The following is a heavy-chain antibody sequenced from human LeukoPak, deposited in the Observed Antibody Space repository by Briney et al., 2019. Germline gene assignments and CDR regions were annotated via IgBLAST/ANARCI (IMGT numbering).Heavy chain of an antibody. CDR3: ASLERGTGSYPPPAFDY. J-gene: IGHJ4*02. V-gene: IGHV4-59*11. CDR2: IYYSGST. CDR1: GGSTSSHY. Sequence: PSETLSLTPTVSGGSTSSHYWSWIRQPPGKGLEWIGYIYYSGSTNYTPSLKSRVTISVDTFKIQFSLKLSSVTAADTAVYYCASLERGTGSYPPPAFDYWGQGTLVTVSS. D-gene: IGHD1-26*01.